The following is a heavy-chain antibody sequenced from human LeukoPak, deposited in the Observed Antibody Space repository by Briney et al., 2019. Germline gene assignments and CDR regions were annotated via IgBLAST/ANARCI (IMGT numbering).Heavy chain of an antibody. CDR2: IYHSGST. CDR3: ARAERYFDWFTRPGGADV. J-gene: IGHJ6*02. CDR1: GGSISSSNW. Sequence: NPSETLSLTCAVSGGSISSSNWWSWVRQPPGKGLEWIGEIYHSGSTNYNPSLKSRVTISVDKSKNQFSLKLSSVTAADTAVYYCARAERYFDWFTRPGGADVWGQGTTVTVSS. V-gene: IGHV4-4*02. D-gene: IGHD3-9*01.